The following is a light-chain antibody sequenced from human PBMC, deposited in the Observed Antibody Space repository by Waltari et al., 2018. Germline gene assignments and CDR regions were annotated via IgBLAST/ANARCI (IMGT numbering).Light chain of an antibody. V-gene: IGKV1-39*01. CDR1: QSISSY. Sequence: DIQMTQSPTSLSASVGDRVTLTCRASQSISSYLNWYQQKPGKAPKLLIYAASRLQGVVPSSFSGSGSETEYTLTINSLQPEDSATYYCQHSDSSPQNSFGQGTKVEIK. CDR3: QHSDSSPQNS. CDR2: AAS. J-gene: IGKJ2*03.